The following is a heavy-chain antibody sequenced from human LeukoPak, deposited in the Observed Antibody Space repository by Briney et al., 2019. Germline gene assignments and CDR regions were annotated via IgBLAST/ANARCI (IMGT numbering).Heavy chain of an antibody. Sequence: PGGSLRLSCAASGFTFDDYALYWVRQAPGKGLEWVSGVSWNSGTIAYTDSVKGRFTISRDNARNSLYLQMHSLKSEDTAFYCAKSHAAVRAYYFDSWGQGTLVTVSS. CDR1: GFTFDDYA. CDR3: AKSHAAVRAYYFDS. CDR2: VSWNSGTI. J-gene: IGHJ4*02. D-gene: IGHD3-10*01. V-gene: IGHV3-9*01.